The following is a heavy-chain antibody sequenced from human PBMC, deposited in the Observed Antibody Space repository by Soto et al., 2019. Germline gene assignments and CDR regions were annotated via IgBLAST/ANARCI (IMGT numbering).Heavy chain of an antibody. CDR3: AKGASTTSLYYFDY. V-gene: IGHV3-30*18. Sequence: VQLVESGGGVVHPGRSLRLSCAASRFTFSSYGMHWVCQAPGKVLEWVAVISYDGSEKYYAVSVKGRFTISRDNSKNTLDLQMNILRAEDTAVYYCAKGASTTSLYYFDYWGQGTLVPVSS. D-gene: IGHD1-26*01. CDR2: ISYDGSEK. J-gene: IGHJ4*02. CDR1: RFTFSSYG.